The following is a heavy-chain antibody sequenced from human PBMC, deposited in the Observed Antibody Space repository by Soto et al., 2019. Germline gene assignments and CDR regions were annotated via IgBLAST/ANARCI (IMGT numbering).Heavy chain of an antibody. D-gene: IGHD3-9*01. CDR1: GGSISSYY. J-gene: IGHJ6*02. CDR3: ARADTDWLYYYVMDV. Sequence: SETLSLSCTVSGGSISSYYWSWIRQPPGKGLEWIGYIYYSGSTNYNPSLKSRVTISVDTSKNQFSLKLSSVTAADTAVYYCARADTDWLYYYVMDVWAQRTTVTVSS. CDR2: IYYSGST. V-gene: IGHV4-59*01.